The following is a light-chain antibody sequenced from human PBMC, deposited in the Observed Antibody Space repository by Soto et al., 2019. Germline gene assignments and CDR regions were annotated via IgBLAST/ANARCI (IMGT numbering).Light chain of an antibody. CDR1: QSVSSSY. V-gene: IGKV3-20*01. CDR3: QLYGSSPQYT. J-gene: IGKJ2*01. Sequence: EIVLTQSPGTLSLSPGERATLSCRASQSVSSSYLAWYQQKPGQAPRLLIYGSSSRATGIPDRFSGSGSGPDFTLTISRLEPEDFAVYYCQLYGSSPQYTFGQGTKLEIK. CDR2: GSS.